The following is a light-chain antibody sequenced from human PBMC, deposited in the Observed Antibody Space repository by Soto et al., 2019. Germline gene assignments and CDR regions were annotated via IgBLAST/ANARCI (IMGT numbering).Light chain of an antibody. CDR3: NSYAGGLVL. Sequence: QSALTQPASVSGSPGQSITISCTGTSSDVGSYNLVSWYQQHPGKAPKLMIYEGSKRPSGVSNRFSGSKSGNTASLTISGLQAEDEADYYCNSYAGGLVLFGGGTKLIVL. V-gene: IGLV2-23*01. CDR1: SSDVGSYNL. CDR2: EGS. J-gene: IGLJ2*01.